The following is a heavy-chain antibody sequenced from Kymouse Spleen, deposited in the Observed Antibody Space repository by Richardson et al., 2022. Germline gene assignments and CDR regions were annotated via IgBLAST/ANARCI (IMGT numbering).Heavy chain of an antibody. CDR1: GFTFDDYA. J-gene: IGHJ6*02. D-gene: IGHD3-10*01. CDR3: AKDKTRVRGVYYYYYGMDV. CDR2: ISWNSGSI. Sequence: EVQLVESGGGLVQPGRSLRLSCAASGFTFDDYAMHWVRQAPGKGLEWVSGISWNSGSIGYADSVKGRFTISRDNAKNSLYLQMNSLRAEDTALYYCAKDKTRVRGVYYYYYGMDVWGQGTTVTVSS. V-gene: IGHV3-9*01.